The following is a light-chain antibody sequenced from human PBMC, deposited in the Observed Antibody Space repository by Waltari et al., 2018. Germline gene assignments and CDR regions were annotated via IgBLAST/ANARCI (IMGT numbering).Light chain of an antibody. J-gene: IGKJ4*01. V-gene: IGKV1-5*01. CDR3: HQYSGYSGP. CDR2: DVS. Sequence: DIQMTQSPSTLSASVGDRVTITCRASQSISSWLAWYQQKPGKAPKLLIYDVSSLESGVPSRFSGSGSGTEFTLTISSLQPDDFATYYCHQYSGYSGPFGGGTKVEIK. CDR1: QSISSW.